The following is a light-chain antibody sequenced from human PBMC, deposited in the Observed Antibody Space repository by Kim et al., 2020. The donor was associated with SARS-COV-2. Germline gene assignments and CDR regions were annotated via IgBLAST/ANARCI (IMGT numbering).Light chain of an antibody. Sequence: VTNSVAGSSSTIGAGYGVHWYQQLPGTAPKLLIYGSTNRPSGVPDRFSGSKSGTSASLAITGLQPEDEADYYCQSYDSSLSGSGVFGGGTQLTVL. CDR1: SSTIGAGYG. CDR2: GST. CDR3: QSYDSSLSGSGV. V-gene: IGLV1-40*01. J-gene: IGLJ3*02.